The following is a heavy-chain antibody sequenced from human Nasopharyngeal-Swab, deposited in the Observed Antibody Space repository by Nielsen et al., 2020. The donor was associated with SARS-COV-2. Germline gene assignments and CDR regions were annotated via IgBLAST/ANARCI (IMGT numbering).Heavy chain of an antibody. J-gene: IGHJ4*02. CDR1: GYTFTGYY. CDR2: INPNSGST. V-gene: IGHV1-46*01. Sequence: ASVKVSCKASGYTFTGYYMHWVRQAPGQGLEWMGWINPNSGSTSYAQKFQGRVTMTRDTSTSTVYMELSSLRSEDTAVYYCARGDIVATDYWGQGTLVTVSS. D-gene: IGHD5-12*01. CDR3: ARGDIVATDY.